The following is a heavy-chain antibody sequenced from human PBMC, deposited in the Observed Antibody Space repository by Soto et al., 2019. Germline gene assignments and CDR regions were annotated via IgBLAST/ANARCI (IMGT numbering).Heavy chain of an antibody. Sequence: QVQLVQSGAEVKKPGSSVKVSCKASGGTFSSYTISWVRQAPGQGLEWMGRIIPILGIANYAQKFQGRVTITADKSTSTAYMELSSLRSEDTAVYYCAKDLYDSSGTEYFQHWGQGTLVTVSS. J-gene: IGHJ1*01. V-gene: IGHV1-69*08. CDR2: IIPILGIA. CDR3: AKDLYDSSGTEYFQH. CDR1: GGTFSSYT. D-gene: IGHD3-22*01.